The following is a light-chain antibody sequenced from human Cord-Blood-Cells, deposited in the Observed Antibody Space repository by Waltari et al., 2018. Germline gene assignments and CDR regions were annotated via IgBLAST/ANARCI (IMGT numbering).Light chain of an antibody. J-gene: IGKJ4*01. V-gene: IGKV1-5*01. Sequence: DIQLTQSPSTLSASVVDRVTITCRASQSISSWLAWYQQKPGKAPKLLIYDASSLESGVPSRFSGSGSGTEFTLTISSLQPDDFATYYCQQYNSYSSTFGGGTKVEIK. CDR2: DAS. CDR1: QSISSW. CDR3: QQYNSYSST.